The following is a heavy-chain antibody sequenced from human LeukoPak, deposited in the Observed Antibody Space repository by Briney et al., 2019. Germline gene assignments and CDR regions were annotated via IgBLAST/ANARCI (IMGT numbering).Heavy chain of an antibody. Sequence: SETLSLTCAVYGGSFSGYYWSWIRQPPGKGLEWIGEINHSGSTNYNPSLKSRVTISVDTSKNQFSLKLSSVTAADTAVYYCARVRYCSDGSCYPVEYYFDYWGQGTLVTVSS. CDR2: INHSGST. CDR3: ARVRYCSDGSCYPVEYYFDY. CDR1: GGSFSGYY. D-gene: IGHD2-15*01. J-gene: IGHJ4*02. V-gene: IGHV4-34*01.